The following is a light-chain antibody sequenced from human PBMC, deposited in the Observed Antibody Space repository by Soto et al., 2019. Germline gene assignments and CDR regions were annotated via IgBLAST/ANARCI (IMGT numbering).Light chain of an antibody. CDR1: SSNIGTNY. V-gene: IGLV1-47*01. CDR2: SNS. Sequence: QLVLTQPPSASGTPGQRVTISCSGSSSNIGTNYAYWYRQLPGTAPKLLIYSNSHRPSGVPDRFSGSKSGTSASLAISGLRSEDEADYYCAAWDDSLRGVVFGGGTQLTVL. CDR3: AAWDDSLRGVV. J-gene: IGLJ2*01.